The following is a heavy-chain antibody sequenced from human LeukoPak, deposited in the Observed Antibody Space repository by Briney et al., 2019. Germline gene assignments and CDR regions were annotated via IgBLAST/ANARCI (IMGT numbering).Heavy chain of an antibody. CDR1: GYTFTSYA. J-gene: IGHJ4*02. CDR3: ARGVRWFGESYYFDY. V-gene: IGHV1-3*01. Sequence: ASVKVSCKASGYTFTSYAMHWVRQAPGQRLEWMGWINAGNGNTKYSQKFQGRVTITRDTSASTAYMELSSLRSEDTAVYYCARGVRWFGESYYFDYWGPGTLVTVSS. D-gene: IGHD3-10*01. CDR2: INAGNGNT.